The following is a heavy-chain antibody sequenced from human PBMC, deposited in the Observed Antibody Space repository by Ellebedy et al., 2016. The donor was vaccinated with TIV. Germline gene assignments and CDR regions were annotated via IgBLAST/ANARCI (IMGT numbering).Heavy chain of an antibody. D-gene: IGHD2-2*01. CDR3: ARGFMPDY. V-gene: IGHV3-7*03. J-gene: IGHJ4*02. CDR2: INKDGSEE. Sequence: GESLKIPCEASGFPFSTAWMTWVRQAPGKGLEWVANINKDGSEEYYLDSVKGRFTISRDNTKRSLFLQMNSLRAEDTALYYCARGFMPDYWGQGTLVTVSS. CDR1: GFPFSTAW.